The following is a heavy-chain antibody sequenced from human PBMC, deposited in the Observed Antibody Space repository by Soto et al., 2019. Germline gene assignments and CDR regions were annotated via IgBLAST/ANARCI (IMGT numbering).Heavy chain of an antibody. Sequence: PSETLSLTCTVSGGSISSYYWSWIRQPAGKGLEWIGRIYTSGSTNYNPSLKSRVTMSVDTSKNQFSLKLSSVTAADTAVYYCAREAPGYCSSTSCYTDDFVDTGFDCWGQGTLVTVSS. CDR2: IYTSGST. CDR1: GGSISSYY. V-gene: IGHV4-4*07. D-gene: IGHD2-2*02. J-gene: IGHJ4*02. CDR3: AREAPGYCSSTSCYTDDFVDTGFDC.